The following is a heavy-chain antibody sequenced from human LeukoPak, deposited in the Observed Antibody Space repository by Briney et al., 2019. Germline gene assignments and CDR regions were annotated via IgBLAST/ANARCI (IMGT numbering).Heavy chain of an antibody. CDR3: AGDEYAGSQTGSDYYYMDV. CDR2: IYYSGST. D-gene: IGHD1-26*01. V-gene: IGHV4-59*01. J-gene: IGHJ6*03. CDR1: GGSISSYY. Sequence: SETLSLTCTVSGGSISSYYWSWIRQPPGKGLEWIGYIYYSGSTNYNPSLKSRVTISVDTSKDQFSLKLTSVTAADTAGYYCAGDEYAGSQTGSDYYYMDVWGKGTTVTVSS.